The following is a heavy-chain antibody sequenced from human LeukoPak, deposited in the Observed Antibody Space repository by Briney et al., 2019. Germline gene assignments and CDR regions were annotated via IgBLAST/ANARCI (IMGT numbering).Heavy chain of an antibody. Sequence: GASVKVSFKASGYTFTSYHMHWVRQAPGQGLEWMGIINPSGGSTSYAQKFQGRVTMTRDTSTSTVYMELSSLRSEDTAVYYCARVPTYYYGSGSNYFGYWGQGTLVTVSS. CDR1: GYTFTSYH. CDR3: ARVPTYYYGSGSNYFGY. CDR2: INPSGGST. V-gene: IGHV1-46*01. J-gene: IGHJ4*02. D-gene: IGHD3-10*01.